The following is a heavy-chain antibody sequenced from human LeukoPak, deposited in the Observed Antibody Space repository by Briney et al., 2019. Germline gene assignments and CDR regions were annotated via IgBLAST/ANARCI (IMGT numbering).Heavy chain of an antibody. Sequence: PSETLSLTCTVSGGSISSYFWSWIRQPAGKGLEWIGRIYTSGSTDYNPSRKSRVTMSVDTSKNRFSLKLNAVTAADTAVYYCARHSPQVGFVFFFGSWGQGTLVTVS. J-gene: IGHJ4*02. CDR2: IYTSGST. CDR3: ARHSPQVGFVFFFGS. V-gene: IGHV4-4*07. D-gene: IGHD1-26*01. CDR1: GGSISSYF.